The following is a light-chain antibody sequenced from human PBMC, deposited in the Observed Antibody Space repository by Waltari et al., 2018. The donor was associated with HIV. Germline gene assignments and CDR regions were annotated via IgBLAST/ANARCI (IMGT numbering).Light chain of an antibody. CDR3: QQSYSSPGT. CDR2: AAS. CDR1: QSISNN. J-gene: IGKJ1*01. V-gene: IGKV1-39*01. Sequence: DIQMPQSPSSLSASVVDRVTITCRASQSISNNLNWYQQKPGKAPNLLIYAASSLESGVPSRFSGSGSGTDFTLTISSLQYEDFATYHCQQSYSSPGTFGQGTKVEI.